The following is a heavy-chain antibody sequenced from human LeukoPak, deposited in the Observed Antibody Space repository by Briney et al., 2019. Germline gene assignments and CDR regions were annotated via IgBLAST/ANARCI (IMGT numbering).Heavy chain of an antibody. V-gene: IGHV4-39*01. CDR3: ARHPPMIVVVPWYFDL. Sequence: PSETLSLTCTVSGGSISSSSYYWGWIRQPPGTGLEWIGSIYYSGSTYYNPSLKSRVTISVDTSKNQFSLKLSSVTAADTAVYYCARHPPMIVVVPWYFDLWGRGTLVTVSS. CDR1: GGSISSSSYY. J-gene: IGHJ2*01. D-gene: IGHD3-22*01. CDR2: IYYSGST.